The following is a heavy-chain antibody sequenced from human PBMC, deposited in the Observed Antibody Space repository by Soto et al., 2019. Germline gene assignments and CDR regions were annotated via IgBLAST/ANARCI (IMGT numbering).Heavy chain of an antibody. J-gene: IGHJ5*02. Sequence: ASVKVSCKASGYTFTGYYIHWVRQAPGQGLEWMGWINPNSGDTNLAQKFQGRVTMTRDTSISTTYMELSRLASDDTTAYFCARGIVVRGQGWFDPWGQGTLVTVSS. D-gene: IGHD2-15*01. CDR1: GYTFTGYY. V-gene: IGHV1-2*02. CDR3: ARGIVVRGQGWFDP. CDR2: INPNSGDT.